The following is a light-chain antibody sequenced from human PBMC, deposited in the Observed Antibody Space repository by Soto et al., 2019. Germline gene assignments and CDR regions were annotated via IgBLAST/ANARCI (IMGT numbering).Light chain of an antibody. CDR3: QQRSTWPLGT. CDR1: QSVSTF. V-gene: IGKV3-11*01. Sequence: EIVLTQSPATLSLSPGERATLSCRASQSVSTFLAWYQQKPGLAPRLLMYDASKRATGIPARFSGSGSGTAFTLTVSSVAPEDFAVYYCQQRSTWPLGTFGQGTMVDIK. CDR2: DAS. J-gene: IGKJ1*01.